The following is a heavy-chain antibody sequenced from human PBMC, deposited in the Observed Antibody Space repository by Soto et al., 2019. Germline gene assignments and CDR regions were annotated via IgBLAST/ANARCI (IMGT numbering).Heavy chain of an antibody. J-gene: IGHJ6*02. CDR1: GYTFTTYG. CDR3: ARVRADLEYCSGRSCLPYYNGMDV. V-gene: IGHV1-18*01. CDR2: IGTYNGDT. Sequence: QVQLVQSGAEVKKPGASVKVSCKASGYTFTTYGVSWVRQAPGQGLGWLGWIGTYNGDTNYAQNFQGRVTMTTEPSKRTAGMELRSLRSDDSAVYYCARVRADLEYCSGRSCLPYYNGMDVWGQGTTVTVSS. D-gene: IGHD2-15*01.